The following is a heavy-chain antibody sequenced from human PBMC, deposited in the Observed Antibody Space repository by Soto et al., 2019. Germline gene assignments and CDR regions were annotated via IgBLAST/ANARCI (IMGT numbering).Heavy chain of an antibody. V-gene: IGHV3-30*18. J-gene: IGHJ4*02. D-gene: IGHD5-18*01. CDR3: AKDRVQLWPSRFDY. CDR1: GFTFSSYG. CDR2: ISYDGSNK. Sequence: PGGSLRLSCAASGFTFSSYGMHWVRQAPGKGLEWVAVISYDGSNKYYADSVKGRFTISRDNSKNTLYLQMNSLRAEDTAVYYCAKDRVQLWPSRFDYWGQGP.